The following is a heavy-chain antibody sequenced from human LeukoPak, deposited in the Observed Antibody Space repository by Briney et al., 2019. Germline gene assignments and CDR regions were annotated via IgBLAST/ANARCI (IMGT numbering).Heavy chain of an antibody. D-gene: IGHD3-22*01. V-gene: IGHV4-59*01. CDR3: ARDQDSSGYYPDY. CDR2: IYYSGST. Sequence: SETLSLTCTVSGGSISSYYWSWIRQPPGKGLEWIGYIYYSGSTNYNPSLKSRVTISVDTSKNQFSLKLSSVTAADTAVYYCARDQDSSGYYPDYWGQGTLVTVSS. CDR1: GGSISSYY. J-gene: IGHJ4*02.